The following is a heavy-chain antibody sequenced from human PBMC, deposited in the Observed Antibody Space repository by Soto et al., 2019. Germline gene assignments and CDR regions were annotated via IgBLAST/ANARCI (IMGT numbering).Heavy chain of an antibody. D-gene: IGHD3-10*01. CDR2: IYSGGGT. V-gene: IGHV3-53*04. J-gene: IGHJ5*02. CDR1: GFTVSSNY. CDR3: PGASYGSGSGVA. Sequence: EVQLVESGGGLVQPGGSLRLSCAASGFTVSSNYMSWVRQAPGKGLEWVSVIYSGGGTYYADSVKGRFTISRHHSKNTLYLQMNSLRPEDTAVYYCPGASYGSGSGVAWGQGTLVTVSS.